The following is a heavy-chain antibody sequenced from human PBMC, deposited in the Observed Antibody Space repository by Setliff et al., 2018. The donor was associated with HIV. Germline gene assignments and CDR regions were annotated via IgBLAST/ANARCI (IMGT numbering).Heavy chain of an antibody. Sequence: SVKVSCKASGGTFSSYAISWVRQAPGQGLEWMGGIIPIFGTANYAQKFQGRVTITADKSMSTAYMELSSLRSEDTAVYYCAGDQRAYNWNDAVFYYYGLDVWGQGTTVTVSS. V-gene: IGHV1-69*06. CDR2: IIPIFGTA. D-gene: IGHD1-20*01. CDR1: GGTFSSYA. CDR3: AGDQRAYNWNDAVFYYYGLDV. J-gene: IGHJ6*02.